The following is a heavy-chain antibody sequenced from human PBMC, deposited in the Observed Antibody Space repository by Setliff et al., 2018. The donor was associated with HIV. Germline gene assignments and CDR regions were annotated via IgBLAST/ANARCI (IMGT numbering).Heavy chain of an antibody. Sequence: SETLSLTCSVSSGSMTGHYWTWVRQPPGKGLEWIGYLHSLGSSRVSDTPNYSPSLKSRVTMSLDSSKKQFSLKLSSVTAADTAVYFCARDVGGFTVFAVPRGGFDPWGQGTLVTVSS. CDR3: ARDVGGFTVFAVPRGGFDP. J-gene: IGHJ5*02. CDR1: SGSMTGHY. V-gene: IGHV4-59*11. CDR2: LHSLGSSRVSDTP. D-gene: IGHD3-3*01.